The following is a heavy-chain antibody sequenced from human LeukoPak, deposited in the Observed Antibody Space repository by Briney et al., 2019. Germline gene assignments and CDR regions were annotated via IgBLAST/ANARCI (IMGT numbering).Heavy chain of an antibody. D-gene: IGHD1-14*01. V-gene: IGHV4-30-4*01. CDR1: GGSISSGDYY. CDR3: ARGIITKGFDY. Sequence: SETLSLTCTVSGGSISSGDYYWSWIRQPPGNGLEWIGYIYYSGSTYYNPSLKSRVTISVDTSKNQFFLKLSSVTAADTAKYYCARGIITKGFDYWGQGSLVTVSS. CDR2: IYYSGST. J-gene: IGHJ4*02.